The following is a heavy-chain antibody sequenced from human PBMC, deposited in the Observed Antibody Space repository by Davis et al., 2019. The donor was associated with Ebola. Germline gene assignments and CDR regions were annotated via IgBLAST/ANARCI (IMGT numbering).Heavy chain of an antibody. CDR1: GFTFSSYG. Sequence: GESLKISCAASGFTFSSYGMHWVRQAPGKGLEWVAVIWYDGSNKYYADSVKGRFTISRDNSKNTLYLQMNSLRAEDTAVYYCAKDLLYYGDYNYFDYWGQGTLVTVSS. CDR3: AKDLLYYGDYNYFDY. V-gene: IGHV3-30*02. J-gene: IGHJ4*02. D-gene: IGHD4-17*01. CDR2: IWYDGSNK.